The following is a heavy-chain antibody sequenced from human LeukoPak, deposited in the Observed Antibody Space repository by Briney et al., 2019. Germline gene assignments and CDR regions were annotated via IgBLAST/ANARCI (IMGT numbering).Heavy chain of an antibody. V-gene: IGHV3-23*01. CDR3: AKDRVPDGIWSVDL. Sequence: GGSLRLSCAASGFTFGSYTMNWVRQAPGKGLEWVSGISTTGGKTYYADSVMGRFTISRDNSRNILYLQMNSLRADDMALYYCAKDRVPDGIWSVDLWGRGTLVTVSS. CDR1: GFTFGSYT. J-gene: IGHJ5*02. CDR2: ISTTGGKT. D-gene: IGHD2-15*01.